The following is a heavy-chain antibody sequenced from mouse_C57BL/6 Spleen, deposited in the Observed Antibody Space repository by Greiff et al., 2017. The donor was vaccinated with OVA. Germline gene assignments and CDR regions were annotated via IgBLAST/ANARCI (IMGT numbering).Heavy chain of an antibody. CDR2: ISSGGSYT. CDR1: GFTFSSYG. Sequence: VQLKESGGDLVKPGGSLKLSCAASGFTFSSYGMSWVRQTPDKRLEWVATISSGGSYTYYPDSVKGRFTISRDNAKNTLYLQMSSLKSEDTAMYYCARRGYYDYDWFAYWGQGTLVTVSA. J-gene: IGHJ3*01. D-gene: IGHD2-4*01. CDR3: ARRGYYDYDWFAY. V-gene: IGHV5-6*01.